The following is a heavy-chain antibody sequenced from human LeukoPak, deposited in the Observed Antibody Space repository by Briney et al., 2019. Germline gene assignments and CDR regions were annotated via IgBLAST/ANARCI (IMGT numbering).Heavy chain of an antibody. J-gene: IGHJ4*02. CDR1: GFTFSSYA. Sequence: PGGSLRLSCAASGFTFSSYAMHWVRQAPGKGLEWVAVISYDGSNKYYADSVKGRFTISRDNSKNTLYLQMNSLRVEDTALYYCAKGHFASSSFFDYGGPGTLVTVSS. CDR2: ISYDGSNK. V-gene: IGHV3-30*04. CDR3: AKGHFASSSFFDY. D-gene: IGHD6-6*01.